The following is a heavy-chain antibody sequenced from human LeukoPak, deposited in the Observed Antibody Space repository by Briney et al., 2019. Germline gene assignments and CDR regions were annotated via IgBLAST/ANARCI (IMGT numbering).Heavy chain of an antibody. D-gene: IGHD6-13*01. CDR1: GYTFTSYY. CDR2: INPSGGST. Sequence: ASVMVSCKASGYTFTSYYMHWVRQAPGQGLEWMGIINPSGGSTSYAQKFQGRVTMTRDTFTSTVYMELSSLRSEDTAVYSCARISNSWYSGFVYWGEGTPVTVSS. V-gene: IGHV1-46*01. J-gene: IGHJ4*02. CDR3: ARISNSWYSGFVY.